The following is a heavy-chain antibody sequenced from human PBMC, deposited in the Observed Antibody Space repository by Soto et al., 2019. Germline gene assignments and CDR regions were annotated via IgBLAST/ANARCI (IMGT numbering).Heavy chain of an antibody. Sequence: PGGSLRLSSAASGFTFSTSTMNWVRQAPGQGLEWVSSISSSSTYTYYAASVKGRFTISRDNAKNSLYLQMNSLRAEDTAVYYCARVGSPGYCSGGYCPPPEYWGQGTLVTVSS. V-gene: IGHV3-21*01. CDR3: ARVGSPGYCSGGYCPPPEY. J-gene: IGHJ4*02. D-gene: IGHD2-15*01. CDR2: ISSSSTYT. CDR1: GFTFSTST.